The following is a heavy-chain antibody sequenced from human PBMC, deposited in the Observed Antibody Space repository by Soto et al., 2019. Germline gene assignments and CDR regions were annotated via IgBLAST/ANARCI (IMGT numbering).Heavy chain of an antibody. V-gene: IGHV3-66*01. CDR3: ARDYNSKPFDY. CDR2: IYSGGST. CDR1: GFTVSSNY. Sequence: EVQLVESGGGLVQPGGSLRLSCAASGFTVSSNYMSWVRQAPGKGLEWVSVIYSGGSTYYADSVKGRFTISRDNSKNTLYLQMNSLRVEDTAVYYCARDYNSKPFDYWGQGTLVTVSS. D-gene: IGHD1-20*01. J-gene: IGHJ4*02.